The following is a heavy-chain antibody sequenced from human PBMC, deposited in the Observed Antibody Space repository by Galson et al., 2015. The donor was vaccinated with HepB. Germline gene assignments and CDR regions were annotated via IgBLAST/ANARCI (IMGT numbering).Heavy chain of an antibody. J-gene: IGHJ4*02. CDR3: ARDVSYYDSSVGY. D-gene: IGHD3-22*01. CDR2: ISSSSSTI. Sequence: SLRLSCAAPGFTFSSYSMNWVRQAPGKGLEWVSYISSSSSTIYYADSVKGRFTISRDNAKNSLYLQMSSLRAEDTAVYYCARDVSYYDSSVGYWGQGTLVTVSS. V-gene: IGHV3-48*01. CDR1: GFTFSSYS.